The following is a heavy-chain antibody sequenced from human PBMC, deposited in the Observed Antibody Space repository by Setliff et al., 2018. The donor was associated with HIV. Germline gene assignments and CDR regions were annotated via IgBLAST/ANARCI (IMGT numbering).Heavy chain of an antibody. V-gene: IGHV1-46*01. CDR2: INPSGGST. CDR1: GYTFTSYY. D-gene: IGHD3-3*01. Sequence: ASVKVSCKASGYTFTSYYMHWVRQAPGQGLEWMGIINPSGGSTSYAQKFQGRVTMTRDTSTSTVYMELSSLRSEDTAVYYCARGGRPDNFRSGHYYYYYYMDVWGKGTTVTVSS. CDR3: ARGGRPDNFRSGHYYYYYYMDV. J-gene: IGHJ6*03.